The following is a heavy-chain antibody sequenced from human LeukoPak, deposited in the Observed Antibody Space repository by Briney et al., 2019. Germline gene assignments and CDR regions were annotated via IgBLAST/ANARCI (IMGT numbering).Heavy chain of an antibody. D-gene: IGHD5-12*01. Sequence: GGSLRLSCAASGFTFSSYAMSWVRQAPGKGLEWVSGISWNSGSIGYADSVKGRFTISRDNAKNSLYLQMNSLRAEDTALYYCAKDSSYSGYFFDYWGQGTLVTVSS. CDR3: AKDSSYSGYFFDY. CDR2: ISWNSGSI. J-gene: IGHJ4*02. V-gene: IGHV3-9*01. CDR1: GFTFSSYA.